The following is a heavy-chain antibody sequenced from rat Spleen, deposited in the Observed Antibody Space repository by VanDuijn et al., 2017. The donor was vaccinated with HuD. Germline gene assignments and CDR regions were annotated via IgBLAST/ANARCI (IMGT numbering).Heavy chain of an antibody. Sequence: EVQLVESGGGLVQSGRSLKLSCAASGFTFSNYGMAWVRQAPTKGLEWVATISYDGTSTYYRDSVKGRFTVSRDNTKSILYLQMDSLRSEDTATYYCARHWGYWGQGVMVTVSS. J-gene: IGHJ2*01. CDR1: GFTFSNYG. CDR2: ISYDGTST. D-gene: IGHD4-6*01. V-gene: IGHV5-29*01. CDR3: ARHWGY.